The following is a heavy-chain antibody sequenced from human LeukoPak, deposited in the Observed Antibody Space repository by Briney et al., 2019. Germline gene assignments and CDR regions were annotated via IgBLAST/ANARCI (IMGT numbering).Heavy chain of an antibody. Sequence: GGSLRLSCAASGFTFSGYVMTWVRQAPGKGLECVSSITFSSSHIYYADSVKGRFTISRDNTKDSLYLQMNSLRAEDTAVYYCAKAPRRLTYFDYWGQGTLVTVSS. CDR2: ITFSSSHI. V-gene: IGHV3-21*04. J-gene: IGHJ4*02. CDR3: AKAPRRLTYFDY. CDR1: GFTFSGYV.